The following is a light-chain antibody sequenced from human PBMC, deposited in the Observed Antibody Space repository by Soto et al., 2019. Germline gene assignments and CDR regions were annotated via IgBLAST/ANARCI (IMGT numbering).Light chain of an antibody. Sequence: DIQMTQSPSTLSAFVGDRVTITCRASQSVSSSLAWYQQKPGKAPKLLIYDAYTLESGVPSRLSGSGYGTEFTLTINSLQPGDFATYYCQQYESFSPYTFGQGTRLESK. CDR1: QSVSSS. V-gene: IGKV1-5*01. J-gene: IGKJ2*01. CDR3: QQYESFSPYT. CDR2: DAY.